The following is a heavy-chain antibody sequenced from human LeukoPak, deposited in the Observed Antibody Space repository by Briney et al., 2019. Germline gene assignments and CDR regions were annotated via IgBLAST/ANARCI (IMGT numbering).Heavy chain of an antibody. J-gene: IGHJ2*01. V-gene: IGHV3-11*01. CDR3: ARELTGDPYWYFDL. CDR1: GFTFSDYY. D-gene: IGHD7-27*01. CDR2: ISSSGSTI. Sequence: GGSLRLSCAASGFTFSDYYMSWIRQAPGKGLEWVSYISSSGSTIYYADSVKGRFTISRDNAKNSLYLQMSSLRAEDTAVYYCARELTGDPYWYFDLWGRGTLVTVSS.